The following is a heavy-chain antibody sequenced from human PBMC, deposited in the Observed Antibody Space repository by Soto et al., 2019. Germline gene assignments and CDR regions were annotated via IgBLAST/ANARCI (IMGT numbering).Heavy chain of an antibody. J-gene: IGHJ5*02. D-gene: IGHD3-3*01. V-gene: IGHV2-5*02. Sequence: QITLKESGPTLVKPTQTITVTCTFSGLSLSTSVVGVGWIRQPPGRALEWLALIYWDDDQRYSPSLRSRLSITKDTSKSQVVLTMTNMDPVDTATYYCAHRVIWSPFEWSLGSFDPWGQGTLVTVSS. CDR1: GLSLSTSVVG. CDR3: AHRVIWSPFEWSLGSFDP. CDR2: IYWDDDQ.